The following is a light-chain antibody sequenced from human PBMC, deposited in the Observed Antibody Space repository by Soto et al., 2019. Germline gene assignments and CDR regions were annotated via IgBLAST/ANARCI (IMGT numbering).Light chain of an antibody. CDR1: SSNIGSNY. V-gene: IGLV1-51*01. CDR2: DKN. CDR3: GAWDHSLNVGV. J-gene: IGLJ3*02. Sequence: QSVLTQPPSVSPAPGQKVIISCSGSSSNIGSNYVSWYQQLPGTAPKLLIYDKNERPSGIPDRFSASKSGTSATLGITGLQTGDEADYYCGAWDHSLNVGVFGGGTKVTVL.